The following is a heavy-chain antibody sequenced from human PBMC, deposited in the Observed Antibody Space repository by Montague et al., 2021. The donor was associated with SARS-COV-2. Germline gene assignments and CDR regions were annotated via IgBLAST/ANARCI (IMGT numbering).Heavy chain of an antibody. Sequence: PALVKPTQTLTLTCTFSGFSLRSDDEGVAWIRQSPGQALEWLAVIYWNGDKRYSPSLQRRLPITKDTSENQVVLTMTNMDPVDTATYYCAHRGMIRGLIFDYWGQGTLVTVSS. CDR2: IYWNGDK. V-gene: IGHV2-5*01. D-gene: IGHD3-10*01. J-gene: IGHJ4*02. CDR1: GFSLRSDDEG. CDR3: AHRGMIRGLIFDY.